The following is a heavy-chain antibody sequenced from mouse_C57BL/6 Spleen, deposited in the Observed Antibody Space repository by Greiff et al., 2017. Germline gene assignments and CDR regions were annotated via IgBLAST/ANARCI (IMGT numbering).Heavy chain of an antibody. J-gene: IGHJ4*01. Sequence: VQLQQSGAELVRPGASVKLSCKASGYTFTDYYINWVKQRPGQGLEWIARIYPGSGNTYYNEKFKGKATLTAEKSSSTAYMQLSSLTSEDSAVYFCARETGSYYYAMDYWGQGTSVTVSS. CDR3: ARETGSYYYAMDY. D-gene: IGHD4-1*01. CDR1: GYTFTDYY. V-gene: IGHV1-76*01. CDR2: IYPGSGNT.